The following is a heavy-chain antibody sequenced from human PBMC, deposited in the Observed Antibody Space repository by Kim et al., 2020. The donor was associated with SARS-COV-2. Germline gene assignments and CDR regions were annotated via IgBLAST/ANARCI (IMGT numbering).Heavy chain of an antibody. CDR1: GGSISSISYY. J-gene: IGHJ6*02. Sequence: SETLSLTCTVSGGSISSISYYWGWIRQPPGKGLEWIGSIYYCGSTYYNPSLKSRVTISVDTSKNAFSLKLSSVTAADTAVYYCASEGVATISLAYYYCMDVCGHGTTVTVSS. D-gene: IGHD5-12*01. CDR3: ASEGVATISLAYYYCMDV. V-gene: IGHV4-39*01. CDR2: IYYCGST.